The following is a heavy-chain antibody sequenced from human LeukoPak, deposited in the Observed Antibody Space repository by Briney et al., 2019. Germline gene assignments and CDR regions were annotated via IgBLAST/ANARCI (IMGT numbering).Heavy chain of an antibody. CDR1: GYTFTSYG. CDR2: ISAYNGNT. V-gene: IGHV1-18*01. J-gene: IGHJ4*02. CDR3: ARDGDGYNFPY. D-gene: IGHD5-24*01. Sequence: ASVKVSCKASGYTFTSYGISWVRQAPGQGLEWMGWISAYNGNTNYAQKLQGRVTMTRDTFISTAYMELSRLRSDDTAVYYCARDGDGYNFPYWGQGTLVTVSS.